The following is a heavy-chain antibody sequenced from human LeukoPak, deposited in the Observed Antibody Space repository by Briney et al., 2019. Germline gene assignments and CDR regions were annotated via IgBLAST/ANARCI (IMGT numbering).Heavy chain of an antibody. CDR2: IYYSGST. V-gene: IGHV4-59*01. Sequence: SETLSLTCTVSGGSISSYYWSWIRQPPGKGLEWIGYIYYSGSTNYNPSLKSRVTISVDTSKNQFSLKLSSATAADTAVYYCARGVESRYYYDSSGYIGDAFDIWGQGTMVTVSS. CDR3: ARGVESRYYYDSSGYIGDAFDI. D-gene: IGHD3-22*01. J-gene: IGHJ3*02. CDR1: GGSISSYY.